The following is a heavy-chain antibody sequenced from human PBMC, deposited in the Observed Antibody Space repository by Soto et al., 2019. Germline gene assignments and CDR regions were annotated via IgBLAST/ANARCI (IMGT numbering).Heavy chain of an antibody. CDR3: ARDYCGGDCYSI. CDR1: GFTYSSYE. D-gene: IGHD2-21*02. J-gene: IGHJ4*02. Sequence: GGSLRLSCAASGFTYSSYEMNWVRQAPGKGLEWISYISSSGSTIYYADSVKGRFTVSRDNAKNSLYLQMNSLRAEDTAVYYCARDYCGGDCYSIWGQGTLVTVSS. CDR2: ISSSGSTI. V-gene: IGHV3-48*03.